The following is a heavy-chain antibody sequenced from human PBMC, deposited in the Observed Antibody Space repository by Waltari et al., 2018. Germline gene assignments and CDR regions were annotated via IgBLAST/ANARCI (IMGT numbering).Heavy chain of an antibody. J-gene: IGHJ4*02. D-gene: IGHD3-16*01. Sequence: QVQLVQSGSELKKPGASVKVSCKASGYTFTSYAMNWVRQGPGQGLEWMGWINTNPGNPTYAQGFTVLFVFSLDSSVSTAYLQISSLKAEDTSVYYCARFTQDLGELGAPDYWGQGTLVTVSS. CDR2: INTNPGNP. CDR1: GYTFTSYA. CDR3: ARFTQDLGELGAPDY. V-gene: IGHV7-4-1*02.